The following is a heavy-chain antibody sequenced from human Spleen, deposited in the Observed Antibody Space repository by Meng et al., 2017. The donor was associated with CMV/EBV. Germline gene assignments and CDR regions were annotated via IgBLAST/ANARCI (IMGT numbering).Heavy chain of an antibody. CDR1: GGSISSYY. V-gene: IGHV4-59*01. CDR2: IYYSRST. D-gene: IGHD3-16*02. J-gene: IGHJ4*02. Sequence: SETLSLTCTVSGGSISSYYWSWIRQPPGKGLEWIGNIYYSRSTNYNPSLKSRVTISVDTSKNQFSLKLSSVTAADTAVYYCARGEGMITFGGVIVPYFDYWGQGTLVTVSS. CDR3: ARGEGMITFGGVIVPYFDY.